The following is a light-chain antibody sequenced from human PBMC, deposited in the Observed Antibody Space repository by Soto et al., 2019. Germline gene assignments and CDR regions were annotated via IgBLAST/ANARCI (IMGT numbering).Light chain of an antibody. CDR1: QSVSSY. CDR3: QQYGSSGT. V-gene: IGKV3-11*01. Sequence: EIVLTQSPATLSLSPGERATLSCRASQSVSSYLAWYQQKPGQAPRLLIYDASTRATGIPARVSGTGSGTDFPLTISSLDPDDVALYCCQQYGSSGTFGQGTKVDIK. J-gene: IGKJ1*01. CDR2: DAS.